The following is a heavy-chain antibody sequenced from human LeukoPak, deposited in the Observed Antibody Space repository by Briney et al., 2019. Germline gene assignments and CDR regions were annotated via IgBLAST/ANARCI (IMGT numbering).Heavy chain of an antibody. D-gene: IGHD1-14*01. CDR3: ARVDWVVGRDRYQDGD. Sequence: ASVKVSCKASGYIFSNYGISWARQAPGQGLEWVASISVYNGHTEYAQKFQGRVTVTANTATSTAYLDLSNLRSDDTAMYYCARVDWVVGRDRYQDGDWGQGTLVIVSS. J-gene: IGHJ4*02. V-gene: IGHV1-18*01. CDR2: ISVYNGHT. CDR1: GYIFSNYG.